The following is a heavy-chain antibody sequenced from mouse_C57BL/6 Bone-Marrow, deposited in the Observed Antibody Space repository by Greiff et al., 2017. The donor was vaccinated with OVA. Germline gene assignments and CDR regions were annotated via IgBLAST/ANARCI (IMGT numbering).Heavy chain of an antibody. CDR2: ISDGGSYT. J-gene: IGHJ3*01. Sequence: EVQRVESGGGLVKPGGSLKLSCAASGFTFSSYAMSWVRQTPEKRLEWVATISDGGSYTYYPDNVKGRFTISRDNAKNNLYLQMSHLKSEDTAMYYCARGGSTMDFAYWGQGTLVTVSA. CDR1: GFTFSSYA. CDR3: ARGGSTMDFAY. D-gene: IGHD2-1*01. V-gene: IGHV5-4*01.